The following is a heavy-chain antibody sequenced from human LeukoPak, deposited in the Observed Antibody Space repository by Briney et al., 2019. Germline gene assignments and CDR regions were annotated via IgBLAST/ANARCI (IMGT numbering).Heavy chain of an antibody. CDR1: GYTFTIYG. V-gene: IGHV1-18*01. D-gene: IGHD2-2*01. J-gene: IGHJ4*02. Sequence: GASVKASCTPSGYTFTIYGISCVRQAPGQGLEWMGWISANIGNTNSTQKLQGRVTMTTDTSTSTAYMELRSLRSDDTAVYYCARGVPAAVDWGQGTLVTVSS. CDR3: ARGVPAAVD. CDR2: ISANIGNT.